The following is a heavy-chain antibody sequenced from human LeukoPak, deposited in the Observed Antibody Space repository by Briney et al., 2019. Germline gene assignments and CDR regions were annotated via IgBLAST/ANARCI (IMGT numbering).Heavy chain of an antibody. CDR3: ARRAGIGYYYDSSGYYHTFDY. J-gene: IGHJ4*02. Sequence: ASVTVSCTASGYTFTSYGISWVRQAPGQGLEWMGWISAYNGNTNYAQKLQGRVTMTTDTSTSTAYMELRSLRSDDTAVYYCARRAGIGYYYDSSGYYHTFDYWGQGTLVTVSS. D-gene: IGHD3-22*01. V-gene: IGHV1-18*01. CDR2: ISAYNGNT. CDR1: GYTFTSYG.